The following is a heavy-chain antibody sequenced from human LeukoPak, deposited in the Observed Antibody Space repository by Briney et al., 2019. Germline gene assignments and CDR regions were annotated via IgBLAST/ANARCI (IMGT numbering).Heavy chain of an antibody. CDR3: ARHRVGIAADY. CDR1: GFTFSSYA. CDR2: ISSSGSTI. Sequence: GGSLRLSCAASGFTFSSYAMTWVRQAPGKGLEWVSYISSSGSTIYYADSVKGRFTISRDNAKNSLYLQMNSLRAEDTAVYYCARHRVGIAADYWGQGTLVTVSS. V-gene: IGHV3-48*03. J-gene: IGHJ4*02. D-gene: IGHD6-13*01.